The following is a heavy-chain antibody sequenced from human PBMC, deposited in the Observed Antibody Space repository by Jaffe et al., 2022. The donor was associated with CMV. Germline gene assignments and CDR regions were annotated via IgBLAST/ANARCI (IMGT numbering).Heavy chain of an antibody. CDR2: IDWDDDK. CDR1: GFSLSTSGMC. J-gene: IGHJ4*02. D-gene: IGHD4-17*01. Sequence: QVTLRESGPALVKPTQTLTLTCTFSGFSLSTSGMCVSWIRQPPGKALEWLARIDWDDDKYYSTSLKTRLTISKDTSKNQVVLTMTNMDPVDTATYYCARINGRYGDYGGGFDYWGQGTLVTVSS. CDR3: ARINGRYGDYGGGFDY. V-gene: IGHV2-70*15.